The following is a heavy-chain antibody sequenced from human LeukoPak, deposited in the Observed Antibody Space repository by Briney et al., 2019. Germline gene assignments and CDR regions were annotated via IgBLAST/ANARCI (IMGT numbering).Heavy chain of an antibody. Sequence: PGGSLRLSCAASGFTFSSYAMSWVRQAPGKGLEWVLAISGSGGSTYYADSVKGRFTISRDNSKNTLYLQMNSLRAEDTAVYYCAKESQTYYDIMTGYPNYYFDYWGQGTLVTVSS. CDR2: ISGSGGST. J-gene: IGHJ4*02. V-gene: IGHV3-23*01. CDR3: AKESQTYYDIMTGYPNYYFDY. CDR1: GFTFSSYA. D-gene: IGHD3-9*01.